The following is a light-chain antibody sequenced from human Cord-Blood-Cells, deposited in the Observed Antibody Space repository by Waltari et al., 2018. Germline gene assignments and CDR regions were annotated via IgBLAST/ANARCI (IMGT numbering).Light chain of an antibody. CDR3: QQYNNWPLT. CDR1: QSVSSN. V-gene: IGKV3-15*01. CDR2: GAS. J-gene: IGKJ4*01. Sequence: EIVMTQSPATLSVSPGERATLSCRAHQSVSSNLAWYQQKPGQAPRLLIYGASTRATSIPARFSGSGSGTVFTLTISSLQSEDFAVYYCQQYNNWPLTFGGGTRVEIK.